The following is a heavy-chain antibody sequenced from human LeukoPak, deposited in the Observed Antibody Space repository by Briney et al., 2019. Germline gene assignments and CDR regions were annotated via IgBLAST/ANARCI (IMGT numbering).Heavy chain of an antibody. CDR2: INSDGSST. D-gene: IGHD5-12*01. V-gene: IGHV3-74*01. J-gene: IGHJ4*02. CDR1: GFTFSSYW. Sequence: SGGSLRLSCAASGFTFSSYWMHWVRQAPGKGLVWVSRINSDGSSTSYADSVKGRFTISRDNAKSTLYLQMNSLRAEDTAVYYCAFGGYTSSGGYWGQGTLVTVSS. CDR3: AFGGYTSSGGY.